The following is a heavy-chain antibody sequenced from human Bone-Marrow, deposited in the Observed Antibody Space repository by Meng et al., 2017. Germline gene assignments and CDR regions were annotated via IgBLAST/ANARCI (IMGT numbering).Heavy chain of an antibody. D-gene: IGHD1-26*01. J-gene: IGHJ4*02. Sequence: VQVVQAGAWVYRPGASVQVCCNASGYTFTGYYMHWVRQAPGQGLEWMGRINPNSGGTNYAQKFQGRVTMTRDTSISTAYMELSRLRSDDTAVYYCARGVVGAPCDWGQGTLVTVSS. CDR3: ARGVVGAPCD. CDR2: INPNSGGT. CDR1: GYTFTGYY. V-gene: IGHV1-2*06.